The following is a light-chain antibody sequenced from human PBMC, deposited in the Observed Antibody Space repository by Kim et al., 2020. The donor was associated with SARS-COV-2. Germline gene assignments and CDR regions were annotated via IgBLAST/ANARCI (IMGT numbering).Light chain of an antibody. CDR3: QSYDGNNWV. CDR2: EDH. CDR1: SGSIASNY. V-gene: IGLV6-57*04. J-gene: IGLJ3*02. Sequence: NFMLTQPHSVSESPGKTVTISCTRSSGSIASNYVQWYQQRPGSAPTTVIYEDHQRPSGVPDRFSGSIDSSSNSASLTISGLKTGDEADYYCQSYDGNNWVFGGGTKLTVL.